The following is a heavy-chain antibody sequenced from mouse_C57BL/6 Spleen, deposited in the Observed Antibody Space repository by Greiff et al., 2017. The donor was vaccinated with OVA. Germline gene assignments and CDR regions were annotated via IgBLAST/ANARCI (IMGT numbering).Heavy chain of an antibody. J-gene: IGHJ1*03. D-gene: IGHD1-1*01. CDR3: ARNYYGSSYRYFDV. CDR2: IWTGGGT. V-gene: IGHV2-9-1*01. Sequence: QVQLQQSGPGLVAPSQRLSITCTVSGFSLTSYAISWVRQPPGKGLEWLGVIWTGGGTNYNSALKSRLSISKDNSKSQVFLKMNSLQTDDTARYYCARNYYGSSYRYFDVWGTGTTVTVSS. CDR1: GFSLTSYA.